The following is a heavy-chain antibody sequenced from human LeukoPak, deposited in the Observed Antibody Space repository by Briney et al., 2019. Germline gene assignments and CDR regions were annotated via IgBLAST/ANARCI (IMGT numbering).Heavy chain of an antibody. J-gene: IGHJ4*02. D-gene: IGHD2-21*02. Sequence: GGSLRLSCAASGFTFSDYAMIWVRQAPGKGLEWVSAISNSGGNTYFADSVKGRFTVSRDNSKNTLYLQMNSLRAEDTAVYYCAKDGVAYCGGDCYPYYFDYWGQGTLVTVSS. CDR1: GFTFSDYA. V-gene: IGHV3-23*01. CDR2: ISNSGGNT. CDR3: AKDGVAYCGGDCYPYYFDY.